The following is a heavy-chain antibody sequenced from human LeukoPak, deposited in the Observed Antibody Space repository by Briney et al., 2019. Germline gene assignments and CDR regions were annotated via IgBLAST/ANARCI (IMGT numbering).Heavy chain of an antibody. CDR3: ARELAGLRYDFWSGYYSGPKNWFDP. J-gene: IGHJ5*02. CDR1: GGTFSSYA. D-gene: IGHD3-3*01. CDR2: IIPILGIA. V-gene: IGHV1-69*04. Sequence: GASVKVSCKASGGTFSSYAISWVRQAPGQGLEWMGRIIPILGIANYAQKFQGRVTITADKSTSTAYMELSSLRSEDTAVYYCARELAGLRYDFWSGYYSGPKNWFDPWGQGTLVTVSS.